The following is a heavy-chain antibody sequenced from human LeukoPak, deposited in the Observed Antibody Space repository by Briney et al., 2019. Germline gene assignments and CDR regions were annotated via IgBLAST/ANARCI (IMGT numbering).Heavy chain of an antibody. Sequence: SGTLSLTCAVSGGSISSSNWWSWVRQPPGKGLEWIGEIYHSGSTNYKPSLKSRVTISVDTSKNQFSLKLNSVTAADTAVYYCARGGYYGSGNDFRFDPWGQGTLVTVSS. CDR1: GGSISSSNW. D-gene: IGHD3-10*01. V-gene: IGHV4-4*02. CDR3: ARGGYYGSGNDFRFDP. J-gene: IGHJ5*02. CDR2: IYHSGST.